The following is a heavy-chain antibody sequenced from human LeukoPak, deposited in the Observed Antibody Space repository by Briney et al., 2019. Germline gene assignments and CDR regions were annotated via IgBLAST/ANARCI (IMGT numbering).Heavy chain of an antibody. CDR1: GGSISSSSYY. CDR3: ARFPPSRFFDY. V-gene: IGHV4-39*07. Sequence: SETLSLTCTVSGGSISSSSYYWGWIRQPPGKGLEWIGSIYYSGSTYYNPSLKSRVTISVDTSKNQFSLKLSSVTAADTAVYYCARFPPSRFFDYWGQGTLVTVSS. CDR2: IYYSGST. J-gene: IGHJ4*02.